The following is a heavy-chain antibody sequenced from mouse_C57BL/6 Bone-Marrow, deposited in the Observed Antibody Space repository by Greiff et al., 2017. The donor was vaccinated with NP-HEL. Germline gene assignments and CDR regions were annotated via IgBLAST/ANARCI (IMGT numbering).Heavy chain of an antibody. CDR2: IDPNSGGT. V-gene: IGHV1-72*01. Sequence: QVQLKQPGAELVKPGASVKLSCKASGYTFTSYWMHWVKQRPGRGLEWIGRIDPNSGGTKYNEKFKSKATLTVDKPSSTAYMQLSSLTSEDSAVYYCAREGYDYDDGTPYYAMDYWGQGTSVTVSS. D-gene: IGHD2-4*01. J-gene: IGHJ4*01. CDR3: AREGYDYDDGTPYYAMDY. CDR1: GYTFTSYW.